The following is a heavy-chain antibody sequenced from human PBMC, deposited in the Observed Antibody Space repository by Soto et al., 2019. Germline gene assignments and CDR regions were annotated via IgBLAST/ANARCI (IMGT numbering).Heavy chain of an antibody. CDR3: ARDDHFDY. CDR1: GGSISSYY. V-gene: IGHV4-59*01. Sequence: QVQLQESGPGLVKPSETLSLTCTVSGGSISSYYWSWIRQPPGKGLEWIGYIYYSGSNNYNPSLKSRVTMSVDTSKNQCSLKLRSVTAADTAVYYCARDDHFDYWGQGTLVTVSS. J-gene: IGHJ4*02. CDR2: IYYSGSN.